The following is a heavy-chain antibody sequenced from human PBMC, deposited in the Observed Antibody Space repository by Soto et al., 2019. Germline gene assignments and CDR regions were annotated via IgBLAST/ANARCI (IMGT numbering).Heavy chain of an antibody. CDR1: GFTFSSYS. D-gene: IGHD3-10*01. V-gene: IGHV3-21*01. J-gene: IGHJ5*01. CDR3: ARASITILHWFDP. Sequence: PGGSLRRSCAASGFTFSSYSMNWVRQAPGKGLEWVSSISSSSSYIYYADSVKGRFTISRDNAENSLYLQMNSPRAEDKAVDDCARASITILHWFDPWGKGTLVSVSS. CDR2: ISSSSSYI.